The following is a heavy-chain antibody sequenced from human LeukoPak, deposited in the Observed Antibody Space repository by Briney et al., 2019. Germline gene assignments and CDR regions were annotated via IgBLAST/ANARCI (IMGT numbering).Heavy chain of an antibody. V-gene: IGHV3-30-3*01. Sequence: LAGGSLRLSCAASGFTFSSYAMHWVRQAPGKGLEWAAVISYDGSNKYYADSVKGRFTISRDNSKNTLYLQMNSLRAEDTAVYYCARDFGIQLLGDIWGQGTMVTVSS. J-gene: IGHJ3*02. CDR3: ARDFGIQLLGDI. D-gene: IGHD5-18*01. CDR1: GFTFSSYA. CDR2: ISYDGSNK.